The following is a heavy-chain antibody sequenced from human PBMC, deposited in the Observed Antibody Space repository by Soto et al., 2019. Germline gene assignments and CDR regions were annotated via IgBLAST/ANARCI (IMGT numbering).Heavy chain of an antibody. Sequence: HVHLVQSGAEVKKPGASVKVSCKASGYTFTRNHMHWVRQAPGQGLEWMGFINVATGNTRSSRKFQGRLILTRDTPASTTHLDPSGRPTEDAAAYYCARDGNFPSLAAIDYWGQGTPLTVSS. D-gene: IGHD1-7*01. J-gene: IGHJ4*02. CDR3: ARDGNFPSLAAIDY. CDR2: INVATGNT. CDR1: GYTFTRNH. V-gene: IGHV1-3*01.